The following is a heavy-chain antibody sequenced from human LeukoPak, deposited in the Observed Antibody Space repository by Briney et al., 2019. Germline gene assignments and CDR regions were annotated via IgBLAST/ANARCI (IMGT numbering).Heavy chain of an antibody. CDR2: INPNDGDT. Sequence: ASVKVSCKASGYTFTDYYMHWVRQAPGQGFEWMGWINPNDGDTNYAQKFQGKVTMTRDTSISTAHMEVSRPRSDDTAVYYCARANFLYCSSTTCLFDYWGQGTLVTVSS. D-gene: IGHD2-2*01. CDR1: GYTFTDYY. J-gene: IGHJ4*02. V-gene: IGHV1-2*02. CDR3: ARANFLYCSSTTCLFDY.